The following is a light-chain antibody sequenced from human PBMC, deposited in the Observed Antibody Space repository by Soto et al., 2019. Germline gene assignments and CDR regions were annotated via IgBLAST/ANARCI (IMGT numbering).Light chain of an antibody. CDR2: GAS. J-gene: IGKJ4*01. V-gene: IGKV3-15*01. Sequence: EIVMTQSPATLSVSPGERATLSCRASQTVNNNLAWYQQKPGQAPRLLIYGASARATGIPARFSGSGSGTEFTLTLSSLQCEDFAVYYCQQYNNWPLTFGGGTKVEIK. CDR1: QTVNNN. CDR3: QQYNNWPLT.